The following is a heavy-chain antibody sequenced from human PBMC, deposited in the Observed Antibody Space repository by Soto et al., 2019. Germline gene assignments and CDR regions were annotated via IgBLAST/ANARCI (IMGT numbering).Heavy chain of an antibody. J-gene: IGHJ4*02. V-gene: IGHV4-30-4*01. CDR2: IYYSGST. CDR1: GGSISSGDYY. CDR3: ARETYYYDSSGPGGHDY. Sequence: LSLTCTVSGGSISSGDYYWSWIRQPPGKGLEWIGYIYYSGSTYYNPSLKSRVTISVDTSKNQFSLKLSSVTAADTAVYYCARETYYYDSSGPGGHDYWGQGTLVTVSS. D-gene: IGHD3-22*01.